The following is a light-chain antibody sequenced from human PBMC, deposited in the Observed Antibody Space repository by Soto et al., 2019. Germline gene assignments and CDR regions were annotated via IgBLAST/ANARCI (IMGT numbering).Light chain of an antibody. CDR3: GAWDTSLSVFV. CDR1: NSNIGSNS. CDR2: DSD. J-gene: IGLJ2*01. Sequence: QSVLTQPPSVSAAPGQKVTISCSGSNSNIGSNSVSWYHQLPETAPKLLIYDSDKRPSAIPDRFSGSKSGTSATLGITGLQTGDEADYYCGAWDTSLSVFVFGGGTKLTVL. V-gene: IGLV1-51*01.